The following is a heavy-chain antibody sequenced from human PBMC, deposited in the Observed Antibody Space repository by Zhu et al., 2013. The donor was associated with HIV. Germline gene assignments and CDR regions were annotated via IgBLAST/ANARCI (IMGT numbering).Heavy chain of an antibody. CDR3: ARESPSTGYHDY. CDR2: ISPTGDST. Sequence: QVQLVQSGAEVKKPGASVKVSCKASGYTLTAYYMHWVRQAPGLGLEWMGLISPTGDSTSYAQKFQGRVTMTRDTSTSTVYMQLSSLRSEDTAVYYCARESPSTGYHDYWGQGTPVTVSS. CDR1: GYTLTAYY. V-gene: IGHV1-46*01. J-gene: IGHJ4*02. D-gene: IGHD3-22*01.